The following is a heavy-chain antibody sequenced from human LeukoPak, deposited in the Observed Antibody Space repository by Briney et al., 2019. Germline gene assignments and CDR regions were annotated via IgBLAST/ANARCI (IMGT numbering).Heavy chain of an antibody. V-gene: IGHV4-61*02. CDR3: ARDSGLRYSRRRFDP. CDR2: IYTSGST. CDR1: GASISGSNYY. J-gene: IGHJ5*02. D-gene: IGHD5-12*01. Sequence: SETLSLTCAVSGASISGSNYYWSWIRQPAGKGLEWIGRIYTSGSTNYNPSLKSRVTMSVDTSKNQFSLKLSSVTAADTAVYYCARDSGLRYSRRRFDPWGQGTLVTVSS.